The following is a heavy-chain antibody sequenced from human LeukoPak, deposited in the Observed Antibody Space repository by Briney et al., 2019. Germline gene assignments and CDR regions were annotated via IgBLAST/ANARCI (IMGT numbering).Heavy chain of an antibody. J-gene: IGHJ6*03. Sequence: GGSLRLSCAASGFTFSSYNMNWVRQAPGKGLEWVSAISGSGGSTYYADSGKGRFTISRDNSKNTLSLQMNSLRAEDTAIYYCAKGLKYYDILTGQKATYYYYMDVWGKGTTVTISS. CDR1: GFTFSSYN. CDR3: AKGLKYYDILTGQKATYYYYMDV. CDR2: ISGSGGST. V-gene: IGHV3-23*01. D-gene: IGHD3-9*01.